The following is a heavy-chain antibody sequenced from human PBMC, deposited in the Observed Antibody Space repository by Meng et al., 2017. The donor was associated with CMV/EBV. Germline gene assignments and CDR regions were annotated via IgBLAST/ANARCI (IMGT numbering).Heavy chain of an antibody. D-gene: IGHD2-21*02. Sequence: QVTPQESGPGLVKPSQNLSLTYTVSGGSISIGDYYWSWIRQPPGKGLEWIGYIYYSGSTYYNPSLKSRVTISVDTSKNQFSLKLSSVTAADTAVYYCARVRVVTPGGNYAFDIWGQGTMVTVSS. CDR3: ARVRVVTPGGNYAFDI. J-gene: IGHJ3*02. CDR1: GGSISIGDYY. V-gene: IGHV4-30-4*08. CDR2: IYYSGST.